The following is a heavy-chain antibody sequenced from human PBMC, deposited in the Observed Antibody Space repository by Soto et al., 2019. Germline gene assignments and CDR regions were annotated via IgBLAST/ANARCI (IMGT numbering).Heavy chain of an antibody. Sequence: PSETLSLTCTVSGGSISSSSYYWGWIRQPPGKGLEWIGSIYYSGSTYYNPSLKSRVTISVDTSKNQFSLKLNSVTAADTAVYYCAGNYHPGETVWFDPWGQGTLVTVSS. V-gene: IGHV4-39*01. CDR3: AGNYHPGETVWFDP. D-gene: IGHD3-10*01. CDR2: IYYSGST. CDR1: GGSISSSSYY. J-gene: IGHJ5*02.